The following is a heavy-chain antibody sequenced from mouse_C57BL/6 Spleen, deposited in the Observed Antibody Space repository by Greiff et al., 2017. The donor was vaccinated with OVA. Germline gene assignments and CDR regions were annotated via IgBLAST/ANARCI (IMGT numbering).Heavy chain of an antibody. D-gene: IGHD2-5*01. CDR1: GYTFTSYW. CDR3: ARDDYYSNYFDY. J-gene: IGHJ2*01. Sequence: VQLQQPGAELVKPGASVKLSCKASGYTFTSYWMQWVKQRPGQGLEWIGEIDPSDSYTNYNQKFKGKATLTVDTSSSTAYMQLSSLTSEDSAVDYCARDDYYSNYFDYWGQGTTLTVSS. CDR2: IDPSDSYT. V-gene: IGHV1-50*01.